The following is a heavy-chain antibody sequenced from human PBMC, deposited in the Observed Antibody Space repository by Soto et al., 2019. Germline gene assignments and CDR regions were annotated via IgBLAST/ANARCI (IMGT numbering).Heavy chain of an antibody. CDR3: ASLRDYVWGSYPSY. Sequence: PSDTLSLTCTVSGGSISSGDYYWSWIRQPPGKGLEWIGYIYYSGSTYYNPSLKSRVTISVDTPKNQFSLKLSSVTAADTAVYYCASLRDYVWGSYPSYWGQGTLVTVSS. J-gene: IGHJ4*02. D-gene: IGHD3-16*01. CDR2: IYYSGST. CDR1: GGSISSGDYY. V-gene: IGHV4-30-4*02.